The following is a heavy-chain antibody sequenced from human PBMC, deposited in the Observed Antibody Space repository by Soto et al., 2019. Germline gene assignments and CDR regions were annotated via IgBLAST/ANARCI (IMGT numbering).Heavy chain of an antibody. J-gene: IGHJ3*02. CDR3: ARNYGDYAAYAFDI. CDR2: IYHAGST. CDR1: SGSISSSNW. D-gene: IGHD4-17*01. Sequence: PSETLSLTCAVSSGSISSSNWWSWVRQPPGKGLEWIGEIYHAGSTNYSPSLESRVTISVDKSKNQFSLKLTSVTAADTAVYYCARNYGDYAAYAFDIWGQGTMVTVSS. V-gene: IGHV4-4*02.